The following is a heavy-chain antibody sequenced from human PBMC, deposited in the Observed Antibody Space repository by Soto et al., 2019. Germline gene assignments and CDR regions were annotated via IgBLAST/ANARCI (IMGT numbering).Heavy chain of an antibody. J-gene: IGHJ5*02. V-gene: IGHV4-59*08. D-gene: IGHD3-22*01. CDR2: IYYAGST. CDR3: ARLGFYYQSLDP. CDR1: GGSMSPNY. Sequence: LETLSLTSPFSGGSMSPNYWIWFRQPPGRGLEWVGYIYYAGSTSYNPSLKSRVTISLETSKSQFSLRLSSVTAADTAVYFCARLGFYYQSLDPWGPGTLVTVSS.